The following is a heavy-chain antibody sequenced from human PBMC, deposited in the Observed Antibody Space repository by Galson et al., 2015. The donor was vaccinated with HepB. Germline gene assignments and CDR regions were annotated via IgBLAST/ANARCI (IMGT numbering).Heavy chain of an antibody. CDR3: ARGAKYFDY. CDR1: GDSVSSNSGA. J-gene: IGHJ4*02. V-gene: IGHV6-1*01. D-gene: IGHD4/OR15-4a*01. CDR2: TFYRSKWYN. Sequence: CAISGDSVSSNSGAWNWIRQSPSRGLEWLGRTFYRSKWYNEYAVSVKSRIIINADTSKNQLSLQLNSVTPEDTAVYYCARGAKYFDYWGQGILVTVSS.